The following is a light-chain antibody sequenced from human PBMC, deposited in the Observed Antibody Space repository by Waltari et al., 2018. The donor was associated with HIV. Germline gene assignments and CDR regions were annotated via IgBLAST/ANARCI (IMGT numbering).Light chain of an antibody. CDR3: AAWDDSLSGWV. V-gene: IGLV1-47*01. CDR2: RNK. Sequence: QSVLTQPPSASGTPGQRVTISCSGSSSNIGSNYVYWYQQLPGTAPKLLIFRNKKRPSGVPDRFSGSKSGTSASLAICGLRSEGKADYYCAAWDDSLSGWVFGGGTKLTVL. J-gene: IGLJ3*02. CDR1: SSNIGSNY.